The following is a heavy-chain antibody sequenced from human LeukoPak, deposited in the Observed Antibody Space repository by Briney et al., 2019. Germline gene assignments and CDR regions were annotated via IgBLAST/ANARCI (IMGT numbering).Heavy chain of an antibody. J-gene: IGHJ3*02. Sequence: SETLSLTCTVSGGSISSYYWSWIRQPPGKGLEWIGYIYYSGSTNYNPSLKSRVTISVDTSKNQFSLKLSSVTAADTAVYYCARHGDSSGYYLDAFDIWGQGTMVTVSS. CDR2: IYYSGST. V-gene: IGHV4-59*08. CDR3: ARHGDSSGYYLDAFDI. CDR1: GGSISSYY. D-gene: IGHD3-22*01.